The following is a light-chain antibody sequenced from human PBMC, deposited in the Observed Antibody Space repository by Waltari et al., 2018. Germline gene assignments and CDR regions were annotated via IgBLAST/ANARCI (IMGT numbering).Light chain of an antibody. Sequence: QSALTQPASVSGSPGQSITISCTGTNSDIGDSHYVSWYQQHPGEAPKLIIYEVTNRPSGVSNRFSGSKSGNTASLTISGLQAEDEADYYCSSFTTNSPPYVFGTGTEVTVL. J-gene: IGLJ1*01. CDR2: EVT. CDR1: NSDIGDSHY. V-gene: IGLV2-14*01. CDR3: SSFTTNSPPYV.